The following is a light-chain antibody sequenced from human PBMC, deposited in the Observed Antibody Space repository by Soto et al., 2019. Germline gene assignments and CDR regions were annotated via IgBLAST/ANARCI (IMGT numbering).Light chain of an antibody. CDR3: SSYTSSSTLDV. J-gene: IGLJ1*01. V-gene: IGLV2-14*03. CDR1: SSDVGGYNY. CDR2: DVS. Sequence: QSALTQPASVSGSPGQSITISCTGTSSDVGGYNYVSWYQQHPGKAPKLMIYDVSNRPSGVSNRFSGSKSGNTASLTISGLQAEDEGDYYCSSYTSSSTLDVFGTGTKLTV.